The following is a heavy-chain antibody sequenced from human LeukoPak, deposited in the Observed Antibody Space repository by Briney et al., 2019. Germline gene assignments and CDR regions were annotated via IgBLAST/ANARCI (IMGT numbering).Heavy chain of an antibody. V-gene: IGHV4-34*01. CDR3: ARMYYDILTGYSRQYYMDV. CDR1: GGSFSGYY. Sequence: SETLSLTCAVYGGSFSGYYRSWIRQPPGKGLEWIGEINHSGSTNYNPSLKSRVTISVDTSKNQFSLKLSSVTAADTAVYYCARMYYDILTGYSRQYYMDVWGKGTTVTISS. CDR2: INHSGST. J-gene: IGHJ6*03. D-gene: IGHD3-9*01.